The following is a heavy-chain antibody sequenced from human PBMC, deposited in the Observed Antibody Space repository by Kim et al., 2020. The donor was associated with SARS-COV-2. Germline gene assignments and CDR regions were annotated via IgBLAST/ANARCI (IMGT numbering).Heavy chain of an antibody. CDR3: AREQVGCSSTSCPLYSSGWYSYYFDY. Sequence: GGSLRLSCAASGFTFSSYSMNWVRQAPGKGLEWVSSISSSSSYIYYADSVKGRFTISRDNAKNSLYLQMNSLRAEDTAVYYCAREQVGCSSTSCPLYSSGWYSYYFDYWGQGTLVTVSS. CDR1: GFTFSSYS. D-gene: IGHD2-2*01. J-gene: IGHJ4*02. CDR2: ISSSSSYI. V-gene: IGHV3-21*01.